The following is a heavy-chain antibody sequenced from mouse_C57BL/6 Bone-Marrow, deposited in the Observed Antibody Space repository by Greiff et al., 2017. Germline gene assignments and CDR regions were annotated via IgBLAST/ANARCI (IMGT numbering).Heavy chain of an antibody. V-gene: IGHV1-81*01. CDR2: IYPRSGNT. D-gene: IGHD2-4*01. Sequence: QVQLQPSGAELARPGASVKLSCKASGYTFTSYGISWVKQRTGQGLEWIGEIYPRSGNTYYNAKFKGKATLTADKSSSTAYMELRSLTSEDSAVYFCARFRPRLRRPSWFAYWGQGTLVTVSA. J-gene: IGHJ3*01. CDR1: GYTFTSYG. CDR3: ARFRPRLRRPSWFAY.